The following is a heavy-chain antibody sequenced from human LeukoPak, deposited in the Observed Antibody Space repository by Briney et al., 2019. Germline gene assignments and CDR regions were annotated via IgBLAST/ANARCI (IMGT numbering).Heavy chain of an antibody. J-gene: IGHJ4*02. Sequence: GESLKISCKGSGYSFTSYWIGWVRQLPGKGLEWMGIIYPGDSDTRYSPSFQGQVTISADKSISTTYLQWSSLKASDTAMYYCATPYPREYCSSTTCYFSYWGQGTLDTVSS. CDR2: IYPGDSDT. D-gene: IGHD2-2*01. V-gene: IGHV5-51*01. CDR3: ATPYPREYCSSTTCYFSY. CDR1: GYSFTSYW.